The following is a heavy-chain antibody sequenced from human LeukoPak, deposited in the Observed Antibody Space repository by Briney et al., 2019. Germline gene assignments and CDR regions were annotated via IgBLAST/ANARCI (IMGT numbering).Heavy chain of an antibody. D-gene: IGHD6-19*01. CDR2: MYTSGST. CDR1: GGSISSGSSY. J-gene: IGHJ4*02. V-gene: IGHV4-61*02. CDR3: TRGSITVDH. Sequence: SETLSLTCTVSGGSISSGSSYWSWIRQPAGKGLEWIGRMYTSGSTNYNPSLKSRVTISVDTSKNQFSLKMTSVTAAGTAVYYCTRGSITVDHWGQGTLVTVSS.